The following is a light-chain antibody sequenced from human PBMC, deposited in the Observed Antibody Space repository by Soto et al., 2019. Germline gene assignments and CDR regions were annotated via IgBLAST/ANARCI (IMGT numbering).Light chain of an antibody. Sequence: EIVLTQSPATLSLSPGERATLSCRASQSVSTHLAWYQQKPGQAPRLLIYDASNRATGIPARFSGGGSGTDFTLTISSLEPEDFAVYYCQQRVNWPLTVGGGTKVEIK. CDR2: DAS. CDR3: QQRVNWPLT. CDR1: QSVSTH. V-gene: IGKV3-11*01. J-gene: IGKJ4*01.